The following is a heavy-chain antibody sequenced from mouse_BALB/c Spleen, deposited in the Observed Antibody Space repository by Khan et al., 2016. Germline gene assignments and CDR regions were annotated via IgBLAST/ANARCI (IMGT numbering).Heavy chain of an antibody. V-gene: IGHV4-1*02. D-gene: IGHD1-1*01. Sequence: EVKLLESGGGLVQPGGSLKLSCAASGFDFSRYWMSWVRQAPGKGLEWIGEINPDSSTINYTPSLKDKFIISRDNAKNTLYLQTSKARSEDAALYYCARAGYYGYFAYWGEGTLVTVSA. CDR1: GFDFSRYW. CDR2: INPDSSTI. J-gene: IGHJ3*01. CDR3: ARAGYYGYFAY.